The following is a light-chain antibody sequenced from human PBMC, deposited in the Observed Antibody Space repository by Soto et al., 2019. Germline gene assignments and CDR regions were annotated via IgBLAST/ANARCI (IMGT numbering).Light chain of an antibody. CDR1: RGIIDY. CDR3: QKDNTAPQT. V-gene: IGKV1-27*01. CDR2: AAS. J-gene: IGKJ1*01. Sequence: DIQMTQSPSYLSASVGDRGTITLRASRGIIDYVDWFQQKPGKAPKLMIYAASTPQSGVPSRFSGSGSGTEFTLTISSLQAEDVATYYCQKDNTAPQTCGQGTKVEIK.